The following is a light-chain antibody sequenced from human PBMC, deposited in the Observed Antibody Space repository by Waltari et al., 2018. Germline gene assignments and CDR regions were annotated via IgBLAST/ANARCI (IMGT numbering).Light chain of an antibody. CDR2: GQN. V-gene: IGLV3-19*01. CDR1: SLRDHS. Sequence: SFELTQDHAVSVALGQTVRITCQGDSLRDHSAAWYQQRTGLSPLLVMYGQNNRPSGIPDRFSGFTSGNTASLTITGAQAEDEADYYCGSRDNIGDHRVFGGGTKVTVL. CDR3: GSRDNIGDHRV. J-gene: IGLJ3*02.